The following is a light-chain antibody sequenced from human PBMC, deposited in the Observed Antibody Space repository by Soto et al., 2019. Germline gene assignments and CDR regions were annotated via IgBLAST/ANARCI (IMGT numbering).Light chain of an antibody. Sequence: DIQMTQSPSSVSASVGDRVTITCRASQDIGYALAWFQQKPGEAPSLLMYTASSLHSGVPSRFSGSRSRTDFTLTISSLQPEDSATYYCQQGNSFPLTFGGGTKVEIK. CDR3: QQGNSFPLT. J-gene: IGKJ4*01. V-gene: IGKV1-12*01. CDR1: QDIGYA. CDR2: TAS.